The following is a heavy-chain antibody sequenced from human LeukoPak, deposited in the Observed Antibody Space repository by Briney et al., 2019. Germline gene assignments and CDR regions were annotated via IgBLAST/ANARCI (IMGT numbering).Heavy chain of an antibody. J-gene: IGHJ6*02. CDR2: ISSRGRVI. D-gene: IGHD3-16*01. V-gene: IGHV3-48*04. CDR1: GFSFSNYW. CDR3: ARDLKQGGPDYYYGLDV. Sequence: PGGSLRLSCAGSGFSFSNYWMSWVRQAPGKGLEWVAYISSRGRVISYADSVKGRFTISRDNAKNSLYLQMNSLRVEDTAIYYCARDLKQGGPDYYYGLDVWGQGTTVTVSS.